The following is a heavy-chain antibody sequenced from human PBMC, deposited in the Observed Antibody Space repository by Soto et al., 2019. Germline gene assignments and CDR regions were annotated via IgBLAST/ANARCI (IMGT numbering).Heavy chain of an antibody. D-gene: IGHD5-12*01. Sequence: GSLRLSDAGSGCTLISYGMHCVRPAPGKGLEWGAVISYDGSNKYYADSVKGRFTISRDNSKNTLYLQMNSLRAEDTAVYYCAKDPPDMATTTNYYYYYGMDVWGQGTTVTVSS. V-gene: IGHV3-30*18. CDR3: AKDPPDMATTTNYYYYYGMDV. CDR1: GCTLISYG. J-gene: IGHJ6*02. CDR2: ISYDGSNK.